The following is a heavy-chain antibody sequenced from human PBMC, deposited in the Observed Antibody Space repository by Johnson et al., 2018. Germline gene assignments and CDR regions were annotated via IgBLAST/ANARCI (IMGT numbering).Heavy chain of an antibody. J-gene: IGHJ6*03. V-gene: IGHV4-34*11. CDR1: GGSFSGYY. CDR3: ARGLRTYYYDSSGFGHYYYMDV. Sequence: QVQLQQWGAGLLKPSETLSLTCAVYGGSFSGYYWSWIRQPPGKGLEWIGYIYYSGSTNYNPSLKSRVTISVDTSKNQFSLKLSSVTAADTAVYYCARGLRTYYYDSSGFGHYYYMDVWGKGTTVTVSS. D-gene: IGHD3-22*01. CDR2: IYYSGST.